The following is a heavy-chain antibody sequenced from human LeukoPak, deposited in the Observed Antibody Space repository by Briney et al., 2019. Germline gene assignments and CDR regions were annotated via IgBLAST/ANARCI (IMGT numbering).Heavy chain of an antibody. Sequence: PSETLSLTCTVSGGSISGYYWSWIRQPPGKGLEWIGYIYYSGRTNYSPSLESRVTISVDTSRSQFSLQLSSVTAADTAVYYCARTYCSSTSCYLFHFGYWGQGILVTVSS. CDR2: IYYSGRT. D-gene: IGHD2-2*01. J-gene: IGHJ4*02. V-gene: IGHV4-59*01. CDR3: ARTYCSSTSCYLFHFGY. CDR1: GGSISGYY.